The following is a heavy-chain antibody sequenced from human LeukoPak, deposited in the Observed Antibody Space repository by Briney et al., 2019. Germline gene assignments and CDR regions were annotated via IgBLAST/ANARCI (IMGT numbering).Heavy chain of an antibody. V-gene: IGHV4-4*07. D-gene: IGHD3-3*01. Sequence: SXYWXWLRQPAGKGLEWIXXIYTRGSTNYNPSLTSRGTMSVETSKNQFSLKLSSVTAADTAVYYCARVLKGFWSGYCFDYWGQGTLVTVSS. J-gene: IGHJ4*02. CDR3: ARVLKGFWSGYCFDY. CDR1: SXY. CDR2: IYTRGST.